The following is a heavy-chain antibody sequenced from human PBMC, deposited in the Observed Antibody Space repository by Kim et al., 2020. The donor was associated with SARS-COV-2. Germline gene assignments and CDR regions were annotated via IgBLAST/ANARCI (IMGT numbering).Heavy chain of an antibody. CDR2: ISGSGSTI. CDR1: GFSFNNYA. D-gene: IGHD6-13*01. V-gene: IGHV3-48*02. CDR3: ARDLSSSSNWYTPEYF. Sequence: GGSLRLACAASGFSFNNYAMNWVRQAPGKGPEWVSYISGSGSTIFYADSVRGRFTVSRDNDKNSLFLQMSDLTDADTAVYYCARDLSSSSNWYTPEYF. J-gene: IGHJ1*01.